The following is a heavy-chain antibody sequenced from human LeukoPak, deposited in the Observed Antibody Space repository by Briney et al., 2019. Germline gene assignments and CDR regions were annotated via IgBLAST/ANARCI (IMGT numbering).Heavy chain of an antibody. CDR3: ARHGHYYGSGITYYYYYYMDV. V-gene: IGHV3-66*04. CDR1: GFTVSSNY. J-gene: IGHJ6*03. D-gene: IGHD3-10*01. CDR2: IYSDGNT. Sequence: GGSLRLSCAASGFTVSSNYMSWVRQAPGKGLEWVSVIYSDGNTYYADSVKGRFTISRDNSKNTVYLQMNSLRAEDTAVYYCARHGHYYGSGITYYYYYYMDVWGKGTTVTISS.